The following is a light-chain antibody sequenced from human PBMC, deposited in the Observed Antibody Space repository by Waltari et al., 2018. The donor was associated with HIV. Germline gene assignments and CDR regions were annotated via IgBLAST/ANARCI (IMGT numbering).Light chain of an antibody. V-gene: IGLV2-14*03. J-gene: IGLJ1*01. CDR1: SSDVGGYNY. CDR2: DVS. CDR3: SSYTSSSTPYV. Sequence: SALTQPASVSGSPIQSITISCTGTSSDVGGYNYVSWYQQHPGKAPKLMIYDVSNRPSGLSDRFSGSKSGNTASLTISVLQAEDEADYYCSSYTSSSTPYVFGTGTKVTVL.